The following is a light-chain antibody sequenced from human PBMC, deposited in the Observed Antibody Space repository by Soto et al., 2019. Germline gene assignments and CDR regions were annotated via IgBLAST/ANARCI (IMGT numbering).Light chain of an antibody. CDR3: QSYDSRLSGYVV. J-gene: IGLJ2*01. Sequence: QSVLTQPPSVSGAPGQTVTISCTGGSSNIGAGYDVHWYQQIPGTAPKLLIYANSNRPSGVPGRFSGSKSGTSASLAVTGLQAEDEADYYCQSYDSRLSGYVVFGGGTKLTVL. CDR2: ANS. CDR1: SSNIGAGYD. V-gene: IGLV1-40*01.